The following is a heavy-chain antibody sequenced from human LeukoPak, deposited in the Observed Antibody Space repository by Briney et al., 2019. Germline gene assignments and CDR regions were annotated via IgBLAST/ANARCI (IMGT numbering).Heavy chain of an antibody. D-gene: IGHD5-18*01. CDR2: IYYSGST. Sequence: PSETLSLTCTVSGGSISSSSYYWGWIRQPPGKGLEWIGSIYYSGSTYYNPSLKSRVTISVGTSKNQFSLKLSSVTAADTAVYYCARDFSGYSFFDYWGQGTLVTVSS. J-gene: IGHJ4*02. V-gene: IGHV4-39*02. CDR3: ARDFSGYSFFDY. CDR1: GGSISSSSYY.